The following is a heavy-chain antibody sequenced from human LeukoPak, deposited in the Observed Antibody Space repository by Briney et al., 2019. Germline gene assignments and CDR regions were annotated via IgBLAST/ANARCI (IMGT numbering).Heavy chain of an antibody. D-gene: IGHD3-22*01. J-gene: IGHJ4*02. CDR1: GFTFSSYA. CDR3: AKGSRYYDSSGYY. CDR2: ISYDGSNK. V-gene: IGHV3-30-3*02. Sequence: PWGSLRLSCAASGFTFSSYAMHWVRQAPGKGLEWVAVISYDGSNKYYADSVKGRFTISRDNSKNTLYLQMNSLRAEDTAVYYCAKGSRYYDSSGYYWGQGTLVTVSS.